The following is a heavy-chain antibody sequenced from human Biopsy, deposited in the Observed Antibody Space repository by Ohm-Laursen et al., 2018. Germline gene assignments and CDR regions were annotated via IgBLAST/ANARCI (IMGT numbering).Heavy chain of an antibody. D-gene: IGHD3-3*01. Sequence: SDTLSLTCTLSGGSITSRTHYWDWIRQTPGKGLEWIGTVYYSGTTYDNPSLKNRVIISVDTSKNQFSLSLKTVTAADTAVYCCARHDLSDFWSGYPNFFDRWGQGTLVTVSS. CDR1: GGSITSRTHY. V-gene: IGHV4-39*01. CDR2: VYYSGTT. J-gene: IGHJ5*02. CDR3: ARHDLSDFWSGYPNFFDR.